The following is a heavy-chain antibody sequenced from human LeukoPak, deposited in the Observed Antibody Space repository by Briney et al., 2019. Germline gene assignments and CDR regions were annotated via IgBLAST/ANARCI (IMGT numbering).Heavy chain of an antibody. J-gene: IGHJ6*02. CDR3: TRDSPAQWLGRAGYYYYYGMDV. V-gene: IGHV3-15*01. Sequence: GGSLRLSCAASGFTFSNAWMSWVRQAPGKGLEWVGRIKSKTDGGTTDYAAPVKGRFTISRDDSKNTLYLQMNSLKTEDTAVYYCTRDSPAQWLGRAGYYYYYGMDVWGQGTTVTVSS. D-gene: IGHD6-19*01. CDR2: IKSKTDGGTT. CDR1: GFTFSNAW.